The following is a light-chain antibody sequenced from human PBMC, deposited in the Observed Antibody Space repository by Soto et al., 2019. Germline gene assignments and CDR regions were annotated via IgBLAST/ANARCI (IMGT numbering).Light chain of an antibody. CDR3: QQYGWSPFT. CDR1: QRLSNNY. CDR2: GAS. Sequence: EIVLTQSPGTLSLSPGERATLSCRASQRLSNNYLAWYQQKPGQAPRLLIYGASSRATGIPDRFSGSVSGTDFTLTISRLEPEDFAVDYCQQYGWSPFTFGPGTKVDIK. J-gene: IGKJ3*01. V-gene: IGKV3-20*01.